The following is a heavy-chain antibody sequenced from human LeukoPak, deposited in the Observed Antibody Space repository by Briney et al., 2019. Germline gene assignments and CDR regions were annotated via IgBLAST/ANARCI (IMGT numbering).Heavy chain of an antibody. J-gene: IGHJ5*02. V-gene: IGHV4-39*07. D-gene: IGHD4-17*01. CDR1: GGSLSNSRYDWY. CDR3: ARGLKSLYGDPSCWFDP. Sequence: SETLSLTCTVSGGSLSNSRYDWYWGWIRQPPGKGLEWIGSIYHSGSTYYNPSLKSRVTISVDTSKNQFSLKLSSVTAADTAVYYCARGLKSLYGDPSCWFDPWGQGTLVTVSS. CDR2: IYHSGST.